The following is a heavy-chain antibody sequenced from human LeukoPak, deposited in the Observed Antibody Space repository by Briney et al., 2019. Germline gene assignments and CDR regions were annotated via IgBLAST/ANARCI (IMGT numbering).Heavy chain of an antibody. Sequence: SETLSLTCTVSGGSISSYYWSWIRQPPGKGLEWIGYIYYSGSTNYNPSLKSRVTISVDTSKNQFSLNLSSMTAADTAVYYCASLQGSQWELLVSSWFDPWGQGTLVIVSS. D-gene: IGHD1-26*01. CDR3: ASLQGSQWELLVSSWFDP. CDR2: IYYSGST. V-gene: IGHV4-59*08. J-gene: IGHJ5*02. CDR1: GGSISSYY.